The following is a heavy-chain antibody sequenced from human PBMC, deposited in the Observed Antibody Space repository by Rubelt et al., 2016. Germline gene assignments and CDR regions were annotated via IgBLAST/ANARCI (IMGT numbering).Heavy chain of an antibody. Sequence: QVQLVQSGAEVKKPGASVKVSCKASGYTFTTYGISWVRQAPGQGLEWMGWISGYNDNTKFAHKLQGRVTMATDSSTVSAYMELRSLRSDDTAVYYCAREGYHSGWFDPWGQGTLVTVSS. D-gene: IGHD1-26*01. J-gene: IGHJ5*02. CDR2: ISGYNDNT. V-gene: IGHV1-18*01. CDR1: GYTFTTYG. CDR3: AREGYHSGWFDP.